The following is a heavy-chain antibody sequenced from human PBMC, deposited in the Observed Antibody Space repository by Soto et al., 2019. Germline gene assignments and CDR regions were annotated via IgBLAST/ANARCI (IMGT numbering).Heavy chain of an antibody. CDR2: MNPNSGDT. Sequence: ASVKVSCKASGYTFTSYDINWVRQATGQGLEWMGWMNPNSGDTGYAQKFQGRVTMTRNTSISTAYMELSSLRSEDTAVYYCARGDPYYYGSGNDLIWGQGTMVTVSS. CDR1: GYTFTSYD. V-gene: IGHV1-8*01. CDR3: ARGDPYYYGSGNDLI. J-gene: IGHJ3*02. D-gene: IGHD3-10*01.